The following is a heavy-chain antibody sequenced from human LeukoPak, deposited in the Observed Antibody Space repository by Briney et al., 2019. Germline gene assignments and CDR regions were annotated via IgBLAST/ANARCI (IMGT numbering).Heavy chain of an antibody. CDR2: ISADGDAT. J-gene: IGHJ4*02. V-gene: IGHV3-23*01. CDR1: GFTFRSYG. Sequence: GGSLRLFCAASGFTFRSYGMSWVRQAPGKGLEWVSVISADGDATYYADSVKGRFTISRDNSNNTLYLHMSSLTAEDTAVYYCSKVGSASGYAPTDYLGQAILVTVSS. D-gene: IGHD2-2*01. CDR3: SKVGSASGYAPTDY.